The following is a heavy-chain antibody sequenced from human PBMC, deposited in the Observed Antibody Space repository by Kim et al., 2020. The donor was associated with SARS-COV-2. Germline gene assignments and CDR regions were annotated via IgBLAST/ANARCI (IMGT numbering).Heavy chain of an antibody. CDR3: ARRGTGAGYCSGGSCYGHSSYYGMDV. J-gene: IGHJ6*02. Sequence: SETLSLTCTVSGGSISSGSYYWSWIRQPAGKGLEWIGRIYTSGSTNYNPSLKSRVTISVDTSKNQFSLKLSSVTAADTAVYYCARRGTGAGYCSGGSCYGHSSYYGMDVWGQGTTVTVSS. V-gene: IGHV4-61*02. CDR2: IYTSGST. CDR1: GGSISSGSYY. D-gene: IGHD2-15*01.